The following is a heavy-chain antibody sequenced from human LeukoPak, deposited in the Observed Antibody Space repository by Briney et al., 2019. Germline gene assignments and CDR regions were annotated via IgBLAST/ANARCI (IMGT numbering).Heavy chain of an antibody. CDR1: GYTFTSYG. Sequence: SVKVSCKASGYTFTSYGISWVRQAPGQGLEWMGGIIPIFGTANYAQKFQGRVTITTDESTSTAYMELSSLRSEDTAVYYCARNWNDVAGAEYFQHWGQGTLVTVSS. V-gene: IGHV1-69*05. J-gene: IGHJ1*01. D-gene: IGHD1-1*01. CDR2: IIPIFGTA. CDR3: ARNWNDVAGAEYFQH.